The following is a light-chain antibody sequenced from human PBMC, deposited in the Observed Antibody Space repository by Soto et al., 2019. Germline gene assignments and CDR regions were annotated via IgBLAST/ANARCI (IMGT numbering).Light chain of an antibody. CDR1: GSNIGAGYA. Sequence: QLVLTQPPSVSGAPGQRVTISCTGSGSNIGAGYAVHWYQHLPGTAPKLLIFANTYRPSGVPERFSGSRSGASASLAITGLPAEDEAAYYCQSYDSGLNGGVFGGGTKVTVL. V-gene: IGLV1-40*01. CDR2: ANT. J-gene: IGLJ3*02. CDR3: QSYDSGLNGGV.